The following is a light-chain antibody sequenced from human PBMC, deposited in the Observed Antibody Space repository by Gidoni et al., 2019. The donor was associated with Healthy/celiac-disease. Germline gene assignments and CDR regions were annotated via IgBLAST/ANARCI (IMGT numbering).Light chain of an antibody. J-gene: IGKJ4*01. CDR1: QSLLHSNGYNY. CDR3: MPALT. Sequence: DIVMTQSPLSLPVTPGEPASISCRSSQSLLHSNGYNYLDWYLQKPGQSPQLLIYLGSNRASGGPDRFSGSGSGTDFSLKIRRVEAGEVWVYYRMPALTFGGGTKVEIK. V-gene: IGKV2-28*01. CDR2: LGS.